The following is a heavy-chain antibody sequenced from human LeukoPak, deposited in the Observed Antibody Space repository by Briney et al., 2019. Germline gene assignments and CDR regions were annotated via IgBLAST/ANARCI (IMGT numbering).Heavy chain of an antibody. D-gene: IGHD3-16*02. CDR1: GFTLSSLA. J-gene: IGHJ4*02. V-gene: IGHV3-21*01. CDR2: SGTRSGNK. CDR3: VVQITYGELSDPDF. Sequence: GESMTPAWAADGFTLSSLAMHWDRHAPGKVREWVSPSGTRSGNKYYADSMMGRFTISTDSAECSVFLQINSLRADDTSVYYCVVQITYGELSDPDFWGQGTLVTVSS.